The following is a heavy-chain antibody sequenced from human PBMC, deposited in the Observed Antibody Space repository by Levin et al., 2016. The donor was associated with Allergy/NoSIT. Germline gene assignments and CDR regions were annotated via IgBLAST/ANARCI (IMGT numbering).Heavy chain of an antibody. CDR3: AGPRYCSNGVCYHYGMDV. CDR2: IITIFGTT. J-gene: IGHJ6*02. D-gene: IGHD2-8*01. CDR1: GGTFSNYA. Sequence: SVKVSCKASGGTFSNYASSWVRQAPGQGLEWMGGIITIFGTTNYAQKFQGRVTITADESTSTAYMELSSLRSEDTAVYYCAGPRYCSNGVCYHYGMDVWGQGTTVTVSS. V-gene: IGHV1-69*13.